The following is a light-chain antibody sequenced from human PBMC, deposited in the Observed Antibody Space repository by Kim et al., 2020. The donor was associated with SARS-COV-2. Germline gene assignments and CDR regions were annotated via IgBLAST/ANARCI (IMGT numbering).Light chain of an antibody. Sequence: PGKRASMNDSDDKLGDKYACWYQQKPGQSPVLVIYQDSKRPSGIPERFSGSNSGNTATLTISGTQAMDEADYYCQAWDSSTLVFGGGTQLTVL. CDR3: QAWDSSTLV. V-gene: IGLV3-1*01. CDR2: QDS. CDR1: KLGDKY. J-gene: IGLJ2*01.